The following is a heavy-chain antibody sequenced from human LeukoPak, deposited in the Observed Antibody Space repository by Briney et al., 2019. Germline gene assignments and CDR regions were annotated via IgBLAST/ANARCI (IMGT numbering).Heavy chain of an antibody. J-gene: IGHJ6*03. CDR1: GFTFSSYS. V-gene: IGHV3-21*04. Sequence: GGSLRLSCAASGFTFSSYSMNWVRQAPGKGLEWVSSISSSSSYIYYADSVKGRFTISRDNAKNSLYLQMNSLRAEDTAVYYCAKGTLDTAMVIRGFYYYMDVWGKGTTVTVSS. D-gene: IGHD5-18*01. CDR2: ISSSSSYI. CDR3: AKGTLDTAMVIRGFYYYMDV.